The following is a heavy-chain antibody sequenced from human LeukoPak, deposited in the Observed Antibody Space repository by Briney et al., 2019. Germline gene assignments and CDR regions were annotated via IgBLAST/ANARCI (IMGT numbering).Heavy chain of an antibody. CDR1: GGSISSYY. CDR2: IYYSGST. J-gene: IGHJ3*02. Sequence: PSETLSLTCTVSGGSISSYYWSWIRQPPGKGLEWIGYIYYSGSTNYNPSLKSRVTISVDTSKNQFSLKLSSVTAADTAVYYCARPFGWTPCGFDILGQGTMVTVSS. CDR3: ARPFGWTPCGFDI. V-gene: IGHV4-59*01. D-gene: IGHD2-21*01.